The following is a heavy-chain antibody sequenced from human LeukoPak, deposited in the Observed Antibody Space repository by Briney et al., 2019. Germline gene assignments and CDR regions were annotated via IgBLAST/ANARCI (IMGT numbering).Heavy chain of an antibody. V-gene: IGHV3-23*01. CDR2: ISGSGGST. D-gene: IGHD4-17*01. J-gene: IGHJ4*02. Sequence: GGSLRLSCAASGFTFSSYAMSWVRQAPGKGLEWVSAISGSGGSTYYADSMKGRFTISRDNSKNTLYLQMNSLRAEDTAVYYCAKDRAYGDYGVYYFDYWGQGTLVTVSS. CDR3: AKDRAYGDYGVYYFDY. CDR1: GFTFSSYA.